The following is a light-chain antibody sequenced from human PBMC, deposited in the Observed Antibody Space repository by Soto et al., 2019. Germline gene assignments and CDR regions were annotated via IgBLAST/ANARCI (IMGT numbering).Light chain of an antibody. CDR2: EVS. Sequence: QSALTQPASVSGSPGQSITISCTGTSSDVGGYNYVSWYQQHPDKAPKLMIYEVSNRPSGVSNRFSGSKSGNTASLTISGLQAEDDAYYYCRSYTSSSTWVFGGGTQLTVL. J-gene: IGLJ3*02. CDR3: RSYTSSSTWV. CDR1: SSDVGGYNY. V-gene: IGLV2-14*01.